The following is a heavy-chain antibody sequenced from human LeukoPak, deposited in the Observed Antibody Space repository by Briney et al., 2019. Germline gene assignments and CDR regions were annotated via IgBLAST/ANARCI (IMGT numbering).Heavy chain of an antibody. CDR1: GDSVSSNSAA. D-gene: IGHD4-17*01. CDR3: ARSGGDYGDLNWFDP. J-gene: IGHJ5*02. V-gene: IGHV6-1*01. Sequence: SQTLSLTCAISGDSVSSNSAAWNWIRQSPSRGLEWLGRTYYRSKWYNEYAVSVKSRITINPDTSKNQFSLQLNSVTPEDTAVYYCARSGGDYGDLNWFDPWGQGTLVTVSA. CDR2: TYYRSKWYN.